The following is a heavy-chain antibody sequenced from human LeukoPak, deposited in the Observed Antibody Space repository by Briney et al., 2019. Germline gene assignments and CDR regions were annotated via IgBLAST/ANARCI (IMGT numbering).Heavy chain of an antibody. CDR3: RVRYCSRGSGLFDY. D-gene: IGHD2-15*01. CDR1: GGSISSSSYD. V-gene: IGHV4-39*01. CDR2: IYYSGST. J-gene: IGHJ4*02. Sequence: PSETLSLTCTVPGGSISSSSYDRGWIRQPPGKGLEWIGSIYYSGSTYYNPSLKSRVTISVDTSKNQFSLKLSSATAADTAVYFCRVRYCSRGSGLFDYWGQGTLVTVSS.